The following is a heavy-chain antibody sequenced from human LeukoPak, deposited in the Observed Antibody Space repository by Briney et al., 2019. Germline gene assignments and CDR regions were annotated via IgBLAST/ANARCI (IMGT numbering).Heavy chain of an antibody. CDR3: ARGVVAAAGRTFDF. CDR1: SDSFSYFY. V-gene: IGHV4-59*01. Sequence: SETLSLTCTVSSDSFSYFYWSWIRQPPGKGLEWIGYIYNSGSTSYNPSLKSRVTISLDTSQNQFSLKLSSLTAADTAVYYCARGVVAAAGRTFDFWGQGTLVTVSS. CDR2: IYNSGST. J-gene: IGHJ4*02. D-gene: IGHD6-13*01.